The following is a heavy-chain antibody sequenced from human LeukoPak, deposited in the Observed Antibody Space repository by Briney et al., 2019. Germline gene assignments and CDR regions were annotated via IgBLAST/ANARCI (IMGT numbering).Heavy chain of an antibody. Sequence: GGSLRLSCVVSGFTFSGYWMTWVRQAPGKGLEWVANIKHDGSDIHYVDSVKGRFTISRDNAQSSLFLQMSSLRREDTAVYYCARGPSTTLTTRWGQGTLVAVSS. D-gene: IGHD4-17*01. CDR1: GFTFSGYW. J-gene: IGHJ4*02. CDR3: ARGPSTTLTTR. CDR2: IKHDGSDI. V-gene: IGHV3-7*01.